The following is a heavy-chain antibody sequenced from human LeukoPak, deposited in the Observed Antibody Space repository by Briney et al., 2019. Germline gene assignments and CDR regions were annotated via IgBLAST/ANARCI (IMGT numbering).Heavy chain of an antibody. CDR1: GFTFSSYA. D-gene: IGHD2-15*01. V-gene: IGHV3-23*01. J-gene: IGHJ4*02. CDR3: AKGGLLFELLPSYYFDY. CDR2: ISGSGGST. Sequence: GGSLRLSCAASGFTFSSYAMSWVRQAPGKGLEWVSAISGSGGSTYYADSVKGRFTISRDNSKNTLYLQMNSLRAEDTAVYYCAKGGLLFELLPSYYFDYRGQGTLVTVSS.